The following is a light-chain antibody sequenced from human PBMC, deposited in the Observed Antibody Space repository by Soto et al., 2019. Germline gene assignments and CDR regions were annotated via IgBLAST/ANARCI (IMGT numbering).Light chain of an antibody. V-gene: IGLV2-23*01. Sequence: QSVLTQPASVSGSPGQSITISCTGTSSDVGSYNLVSWYQQHPGKAPKLMIYEGSKRPSGISDRFSGSKSGNTASLTISGLQADDEADYYCSSYAGSSTYVVFGGGTKLTVL. CDR1: SSDVGSYNL. J-gene: IGLJ2*01. CDR3: SSYAGSSTYVV. CDR2: EGS.